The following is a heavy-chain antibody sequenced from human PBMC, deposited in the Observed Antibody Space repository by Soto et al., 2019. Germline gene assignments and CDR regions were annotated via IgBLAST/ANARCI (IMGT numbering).Heavy chain of an antibody. Sequence: ASVKVSCKASGFSFSDYFMHWVRQAPGQGLEWMGIINPSGDSRNYAQKFQDRVTFTGDTSLNTAYMELSSLRSDDTAMSYCASGRYDASGYFDYWGQGTLVTVSS. D-gene: IGHD3-22*01. CDR1: GFSFSDYF. V-gene: IGHV1-46*01. J-gene: IGHJ4*02. CDR3: ASGRYDASGYFDY. CDR2: INPSGDSR.